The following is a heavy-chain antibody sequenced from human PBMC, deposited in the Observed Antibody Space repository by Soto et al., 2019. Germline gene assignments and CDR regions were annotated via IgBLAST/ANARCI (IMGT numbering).Heavy chain of an antibody. CDR3: ARDVFASYDGSAYPDR. V-gene: IGHV4-30-4*08. Sequence: PSETLSLTCTVSGGSISSADNYWSWIRQPPGKGLEWIGYIYSSGTTYYNPSLKSRLTMSIDTSKNQFSLKLTSVTAADTAIYYCARDVFASYDGSAYPDRGGQGTLVTVSS. J-gene: IGHJ5*02. CDR1: GGSISSADNY. CDR2: IYSSGTT. D-gene: IGHD3-22*01.